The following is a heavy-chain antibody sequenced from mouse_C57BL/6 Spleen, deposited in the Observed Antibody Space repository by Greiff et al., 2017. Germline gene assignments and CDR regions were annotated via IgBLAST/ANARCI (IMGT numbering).Heavy chain of an antibody. CDR2: IWTGGGT. J-gene: IGHJ4*01. CDR3: ARTEISFYYDHYYYAMDY. Sequence: QVQLKQSGPGLVAPSQSLSITCTVSGFSLTSYAISWVRQPPGKGLEWLGVIWTGGGTNYNSALKSRLSISKDNSKSQVFLKMNSLQTDDTARYYCARTEISFYYDHYYYAMDYWGQGTSVTVSS. D-gene: IGHD2-4*01. V-gene: IGHV2-9-1*01. CDR1: GFSLTSYA.